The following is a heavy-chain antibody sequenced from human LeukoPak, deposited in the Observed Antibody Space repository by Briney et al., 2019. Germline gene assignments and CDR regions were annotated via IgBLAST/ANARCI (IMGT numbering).Heavy chain of an antibody. CDR1: GYTFTRYD. J-gene: IGHJ1*01. CDR2: MNPNSGNT. V-gene: IGHV1-8*01. Sequence: ASVKVSCKASGYTFTRYDINWVRQATGQGLEWMGWMNPNSGNTGYAQKFQGRVTMTRNTSISTAYMELSSLRSEDTAVYYCAETIAVAGKDFQHWGQGTLVTVSS. D-gene: IGHD6-19*01. CDR3: AETIAVAGKDFQH.